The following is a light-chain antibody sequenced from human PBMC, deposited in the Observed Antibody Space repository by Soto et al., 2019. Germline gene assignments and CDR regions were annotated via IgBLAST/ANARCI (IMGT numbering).Light chain of an antibody. V-gene: IGLV2-11*01. J-gene: IGLJ3*02. CDR1: SSDGGAYNW. CDR3: CSYAGSYTVV. Sequence: QSALTQPRSVSGSPGQSVTISCAGTSSDGGAYNWVSWYQQHPGKVPKLIIYDVSRRPSGVPDRFSGSKSGNTASLTISGLQADDEADYYCCSYAGSYTVVFGGGTQLTVL. CDR2: DVS.